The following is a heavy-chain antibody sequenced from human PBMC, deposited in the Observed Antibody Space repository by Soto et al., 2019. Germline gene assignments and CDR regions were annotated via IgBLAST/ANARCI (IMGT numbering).Heavy chain of an antibody. V-gene: IGHV3-30-3*01. CDR2: ISYDGGNK. J-gene: IGHJ4*02. CDR3: ARGGIIISQYYLDY. Sequence: QVQLVESGGGVVQPGRSLRLSCAASGFTFSSYAMHWVRQAPGKGLEWVALISYDGGNKYYTDSVKGRFTISRDNSKNTLYLQMISLRAKETALSYWARGGIIISQYYLDYWGQDPRVNVSS. CDR1: GFTFSSYA. D-gene: IGHD1-20*01.